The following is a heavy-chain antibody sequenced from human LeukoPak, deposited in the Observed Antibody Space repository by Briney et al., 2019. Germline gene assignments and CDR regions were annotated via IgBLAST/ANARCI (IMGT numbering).Heavy chain of an antibody. CDR1: GASITRYY. D-gene: IGHD3-22*01. J-gene: IGHJ2*01. CDR2: MYTNGTV. CDR3: ARLLGSSGYAGDWYFHL. V-gene: IGHV4-4*07. Sequence: SETLSLTCTVSGASITRYYWTWIRQPVGKGLEWFGRMYTNGTVNYNPSLRSRVTMSRDTSRNQFSLKLTSVTAADTAVYYYARLLGSSGYAGDWYFHLWGPGALVTVSS.